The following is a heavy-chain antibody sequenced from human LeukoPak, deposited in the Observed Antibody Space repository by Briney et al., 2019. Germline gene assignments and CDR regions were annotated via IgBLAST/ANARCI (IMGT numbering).Heavy chain of an antibody. CDR2: IRYDGSDK. J-gene: IGHJ4*02. D-gene: IGHD3-10*01. CDR3: AKDIMVRGVIGGFAFDY. Sequence: PGGSLRLSCAASGFTFSNAWMSWVRQAPGKGLEWVAFIRYDGSDKYYADSVKGRFTVSRDNSKNTLYLQMNSLRTEDTAIYYCAKDIMVRGVIGGFAFDYWGQGALVTVSS. V-gene: IGHV3-30*02. CDR1: GFTFSNAW.